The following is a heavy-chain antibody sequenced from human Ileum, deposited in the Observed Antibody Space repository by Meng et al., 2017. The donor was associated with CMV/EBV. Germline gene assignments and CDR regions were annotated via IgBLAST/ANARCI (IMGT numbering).Heavy chain of an antibody. CDR1: GFTFSSYW. D-gene: IGHD6-19*01. Sequence: GGSLRLSCAASGFTFSSYWMSWVRQAPGKGLEWVANIKQDGSEKYYVDSVKGRFTISRDNSKNTLYLQMNSLRAEDTAVYYCARDRTEAVAGTLYYYYGMDVWGQGTTVT. CDR2: IKQDGSEK. J-gene: IGHJ6*02. V-gene: IGHV3-7*03. CDR3: ARDRTEAVAGTLYYYYGMDV.